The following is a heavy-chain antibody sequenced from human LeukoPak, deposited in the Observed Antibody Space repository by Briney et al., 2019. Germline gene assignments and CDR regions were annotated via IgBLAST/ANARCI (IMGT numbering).Heavy chain of an antibody. D-gene: IGHD6-19*01. J-gene: IGHJ5*02. CDR2: INTNTGNP. V-gene: IGHV7-4-1*02. CDR1: GYTFSSYV. Sequence: ASVKVSCKASGYTFSSYVMNWVRQAPGQGLEWMGRINTNTGNPTYAQGFTGRFVFSLDTSVSTAYLQISSLKAEDTAVYYCARDSSGWYHGWFDPWGQGTLVTVSS. CDR3: ARDSSGWYHGWFDP.